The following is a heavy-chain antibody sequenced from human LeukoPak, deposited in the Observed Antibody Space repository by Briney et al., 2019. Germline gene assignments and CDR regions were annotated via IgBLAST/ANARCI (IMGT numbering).Heavy chain of an antibody. Sequence: GESLKISCKGSGYSFTSYRIGWVRQMPGKGLEWMGIIYPGDSDTRYSPSFQGQVTISADKSISTAYLQWSSLKASDTAMYYCARSSVRYYYDSSGYSPDYWGQGTLVTVSS. CDR1: GYSFTSYR. CDR2: IYPGDSDT. V-gene: IGHV5-51*01. D-gene: IGHD3-22*01. J-gene: IGHJ4*02. CDR3: ARSSVRYYYDSSGYSPDY.